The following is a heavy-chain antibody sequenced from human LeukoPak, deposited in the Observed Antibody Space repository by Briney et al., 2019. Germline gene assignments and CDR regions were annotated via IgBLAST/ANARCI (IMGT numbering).Heavy chain of an antibody. D-gene: IGHD6-13*01. CDR2: IRSKAYGGTT. CDR1: GFTFGDYA. CDR3: ASWYYSHYYMDV. V-gene: IGHV3-49*04. Sequence: GGSLRLSCTASGFTFGDYAMSWVRQAPGKGLEWVGFIRSKAYGGTTEYAASVKGRFTISRDNAKNSLYLQMNSLRAEDTAVYYCASWYYSHYYMDVWGKGTTVTVSS. J-gene: IGHJ6*03.